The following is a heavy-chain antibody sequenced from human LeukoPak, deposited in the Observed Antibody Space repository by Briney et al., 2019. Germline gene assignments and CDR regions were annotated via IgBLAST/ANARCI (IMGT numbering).Heavy chain of an antibody. CDR2: IYWGDDK. D-gene: IGHD3-10*01. CDR3: ARIVRHIGSGSFFYYDF. V-gene: IGHV2-5*02. J-gene: IGHJ4*02. Sequence: SGPTLVKPTQTLTLTCTFSGFSLSTSGESVGWIRQPPGKALEWVALIYWGDDKRYTPSLKNRLTVTRGSSKNQVVLTMTNMDPVDTATYFCARIVRHIGSGSFFYYDFWGQGSLVTVSS. CDR1: GFSLSTSGES.